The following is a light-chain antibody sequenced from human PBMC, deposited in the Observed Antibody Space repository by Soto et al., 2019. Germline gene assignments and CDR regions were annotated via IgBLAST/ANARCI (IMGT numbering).Light chain of an antibody. CDR3: QSYDSSLSGYV. CDR1: SSNIGAGYD. CDR2: GNS. Sequence: QSVLTQPPSVSGAPGQRVTISCTGSSSNIGAGYDVHWYQQLPGTAPKLLIYGNSNRPSGVPDRFSGSKSGTSASLAITGLQAEDEADYYGQSYDSSLSGYVCGTGTKVTVL. V-gene: IGLV1-40*01. J-gene: IGLJ1*01.